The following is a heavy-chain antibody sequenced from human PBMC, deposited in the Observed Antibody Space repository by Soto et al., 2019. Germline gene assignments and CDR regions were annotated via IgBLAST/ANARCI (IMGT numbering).Heavy chain of an antibody. Sequence: PSETLSLTCSVSGGSITRGPSSCNWVRQPPGKGLEWIAYISHSGSTYYNPSLKGRVTVSVDKSKNQFSLRLTSVTAADTAVYFCTRGGGDFWGQGTLVTVSS. J-gene: IGHJ4*02. CDR1: GGSITRGPSS. D-gene: IGHD6-25*01. CDR3: TRGGGDF. CDR2: ISHSGST. V-gene: IGHV4-30-2*01.